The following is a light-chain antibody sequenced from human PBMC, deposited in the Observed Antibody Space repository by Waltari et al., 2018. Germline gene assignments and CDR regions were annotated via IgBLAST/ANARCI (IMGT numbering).Light chain of an antibody. CDR3: SSYAGSGTVV. CDR2: DVT. Sequence: QSALTPPPSAAGSPEQPVAISCPGTSRDLGSSTLVSWSQQDPGKAPRPLVDDVTKRPSGVPDRFSGSKSGNTASLSVSGLQAGDEADYYCSSYAGSGTVVFGGGTKLTVL. V-gene: IGLV2-8*01. J-gene: IGLJ2*01. CDR1: SRDLGSSTL.